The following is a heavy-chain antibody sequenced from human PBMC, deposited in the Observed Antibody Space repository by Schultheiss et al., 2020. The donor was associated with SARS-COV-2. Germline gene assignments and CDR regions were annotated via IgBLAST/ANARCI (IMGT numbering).Heavy chain of an antibody. J-gene: IGHJ1*01. D-gene: IGHD3-22*01. CDR1: GFTFSSYA. CDR2: ISGSGGST. V-gene: IGHV3-23*01. Sequence: GGSLRLSCAASGFTFSSYAMSWVRQAPGKGLEWVSAISGSGGSTYYADSVKGRFTISRDNSKNTLYLQMNSLRAEDTAVYYCARREYDSSGSFQHWGQGTLVTVSS. CDR3: ARREYDSSGSFQH.